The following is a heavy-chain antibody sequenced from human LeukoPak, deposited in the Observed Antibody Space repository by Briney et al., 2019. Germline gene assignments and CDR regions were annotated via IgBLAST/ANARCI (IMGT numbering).Heavy chain of an antibody. J-gene: IGHJ4*02. CDR3: ASRAVDTAMVAHYFDY. D-gene: IGHD5-18*01. CDR2: INHSGST. CDR1: GGSFSGYY. Sequence: SETLSLTCAVYGGSFSGYYWSWIRQPPGKGLEWIGEINHSGSTNYNPSLKSRVTISVDTSKNQFPLKLSSVTAADTAVYYCASRAVDTAMVAHYFDYWGQGTLVTVSS. V-gene: IGHV4-34*01.